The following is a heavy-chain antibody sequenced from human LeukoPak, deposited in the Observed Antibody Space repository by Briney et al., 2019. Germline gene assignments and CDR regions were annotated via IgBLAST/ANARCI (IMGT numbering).Heavy chain of an antibody. CDR1: GGTFSSYA. V-gene: IGHV1-69*05. J-gene: IGHJ4*02. CDR2: IIPIFGTA. Sequence: GPSVKVSCKASGGTFSSYAISWVRQAPGQGLEWMGGIIPIFGTANYAQKFQGRVTITTDESTSTAYMELSSLRSEDTTVYYCARDRADSSGYYYRFDYWGQGTLVTVSS. CDR3: ARDRADSSGYYYRFDY. D-gene: IGHD3-22*01.